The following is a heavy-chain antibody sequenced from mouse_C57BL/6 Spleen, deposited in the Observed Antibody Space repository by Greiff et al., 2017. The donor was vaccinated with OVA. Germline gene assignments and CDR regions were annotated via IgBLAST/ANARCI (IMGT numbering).Heavy chain of an antibody. Sequence: EVKLVESEGGLVQPGSSMKLSCTASGFTFSDYYMAWVRQVPEKGLEWVANINYDGSSTYYLDSLKSRFIISRDNAKNILYLQMSSLKSEDTATYYCARGDGYYAMDYWGQGTSVTVSS. J-gene: IGHJ4*01. CDR3: ARGDGYYAMDY. CDR1: GFTFSDYY. V-gene: IGHV5-16*01. CDR2: INYDGSST. D-gene: IGHD2-3*01.